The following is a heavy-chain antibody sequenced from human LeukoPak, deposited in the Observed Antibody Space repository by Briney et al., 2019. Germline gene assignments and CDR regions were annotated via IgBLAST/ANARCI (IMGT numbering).Heavy chain of an antibody. V-gene: IGHV3-30-3*01. Sequence: GGSLRLSCAASKFMFSAYNMHWVRQVPGKGLEWLAIISHDGNTGHYADSVKGRFTISRDNSKDTVDLQMNSLRADDTAVYYCARDFNWAFDYWGQGTLVTVSS. D-gene: IGHD3-16*01. CDR1: KFMFSAYN. CDR3: ARDFNWAFDY. J-gene: IGHJ4*02. CDR2: ISHDGNTG.